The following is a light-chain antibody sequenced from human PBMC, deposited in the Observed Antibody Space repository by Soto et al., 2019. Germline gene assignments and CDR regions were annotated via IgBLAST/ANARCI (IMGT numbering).Light chain of an antibody. V-gene: IGLV2-23*01. Sequence: QSALTQPASVSGSPGQSITISCTGTSSDVGSYNLVSWYQQHPGKAPKLMIYEGSKRPSGVSNRFSGSKSGNTASLTLSGLQAEDEADYHCCSYAGGPRVFGGGTKLTVL. CDR2: EGS. CDR3: CSYAGGPRV. CDR1: SSDVGSYNL. J-gene: IGLJ2*01.